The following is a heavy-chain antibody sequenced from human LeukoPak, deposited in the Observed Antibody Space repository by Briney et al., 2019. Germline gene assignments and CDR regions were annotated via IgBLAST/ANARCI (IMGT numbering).Heavy chain of an antibody. J-gene: IGHJ4*02. Sequence: GGSLRLSCSASGFTFSSYTMHWVRQAPGRGVAYVSGISSNGGNTYYADSVKGRFTISKDNSKNTLYLQMSSLRAEDTAVYYCVKDAGGYYDSSGYFDYWGQGTLVTVSS. CDR2: ISSNGGNT. CDR3: VKDAGGYYDSSGYFDY. V-gene: IGHV3-64D*09. CDR1: GFTFSSYT. D-gene: IGHD3-22*01.